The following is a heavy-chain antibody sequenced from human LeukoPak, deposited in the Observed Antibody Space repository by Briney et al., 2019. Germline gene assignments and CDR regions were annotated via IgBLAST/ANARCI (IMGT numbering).Heavy chain of an antibody. CDR1: GFTFTNYV. CDR2: VSSDGGIK. CDR3: ARDSETTPIHVLGY. Sequence: GGSLRLSCVVSGFTFTNYVVHWVRQAPGKGLEWVTLVSSDGGIKYYADSVKGRFSVSRDISKNTLYLQMNSLRVDDTAVYYCARDSETTPIHVLGYWGLGTLVTVSS. V-gene: IGHV3-30-3*01. J-gene: IGHJ4*02. D-gene: IGHD2-15*01.